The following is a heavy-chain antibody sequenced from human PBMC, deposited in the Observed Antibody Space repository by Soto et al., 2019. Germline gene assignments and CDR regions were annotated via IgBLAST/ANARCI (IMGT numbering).Heavy chain of an antibody. CDR1: GYRFITYD. D-gene: IGHD3-16*01. Sequence: ASVKVSCKASGYRFITYDINWVRQAPGQWLEWMGWVSVYNANTTYAQKVQGRVTMTTDTATSTAYMELRSLRFDDTAVYYCARGGGPHGFDIWGQGTMVTVSS. CDR2: VSVYNANT. CDR3: ARGGGPHGFDI. V-gene: IGHV1-18*01. J-gene: IGHJ3*02.